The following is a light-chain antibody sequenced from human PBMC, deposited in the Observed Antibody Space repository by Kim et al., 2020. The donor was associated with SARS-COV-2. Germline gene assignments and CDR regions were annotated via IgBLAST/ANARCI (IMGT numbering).Light chain of an antibody. J-gene: IGLJ1*01. Sequence: SSELTQDPAVSVALGQTARITCQGYCLKKYSASWYQQKPGQAPLIVMYGKNYRPSGLPDRFSGSSSGDTASLTITATQAEDEADYYCTSRDSSGDHYVFG. CDR2: GKN. V-gene: IGLV3-19*01. CDR1: CLKKYS. CDR3: TSRDSSGDHYV.